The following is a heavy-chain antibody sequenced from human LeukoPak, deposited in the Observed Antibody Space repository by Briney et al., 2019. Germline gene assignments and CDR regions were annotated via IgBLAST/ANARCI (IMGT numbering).Heavy chain of an antibody. J-gene: IGHJ5*02. CDR2: INPNSGGT. D-gene: IGHD2-2*01. CDR3: ARLYCSSTSCPPSFDP. V-gene: IGHV1-2*02. CDR1: GYIFTAYY. Sequence: ASVKVSCKASGYIFTAYYMHWVRQAPGQGLEWMGWINPNSGGTNYAQKFQGRVTMTRDTSISTAYMELSRLRSDDTAVYYCARLYCSSTSCPPSFDPWGQGTLVTVSS.